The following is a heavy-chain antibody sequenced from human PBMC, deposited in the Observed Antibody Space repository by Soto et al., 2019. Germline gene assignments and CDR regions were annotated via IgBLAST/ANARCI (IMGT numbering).Heavy chain of an antibody. CDR3: ARAPHPVPTDY. Sequence: QVQLVQSGAEVQKPGASVKVSCKASGYTFTIYVISWVRQAPGPGLEWMGWISPYNGNTNYAQRLQGRVTMTTDTSTSTAYMELRSLGSDDTAVYYWARAPHPVPTDYWGQGNPVTVAS. J-gene: IGHJ4*02. D-gene: IGHD4-17*01. CDR1: GYTFTIYV. V-gene: IGHV1-18*01. CDR2: ISPYNGNT.